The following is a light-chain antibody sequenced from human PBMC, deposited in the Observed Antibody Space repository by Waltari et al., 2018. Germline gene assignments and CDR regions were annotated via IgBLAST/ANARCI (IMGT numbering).Light chain of an antibody. CDR2: EVS. J-gene: IGLJ3*02. V-gene: IGLV2-8*01. Sequence: QSAPTHPPPASGSPGHAVTTSCPGTSRDVGVYNTVSRYQHHPGKAPKVMIYEVSKRPSGVPDRFSGAKSGNTASLTISGLQAEDEADYYCSSYTLSDNLVFGGGTKLTVL. CDR1: SRDVGVYNT. CDR3: SSYTLSDNLV.